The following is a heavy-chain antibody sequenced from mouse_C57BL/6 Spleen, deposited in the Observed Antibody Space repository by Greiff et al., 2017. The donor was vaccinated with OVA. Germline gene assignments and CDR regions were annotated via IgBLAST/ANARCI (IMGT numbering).Heavy chain of an antibody. V-gene: IGHV1-61*01. Sequence: QVHVKQPGAELVRPGSSVKLSCKASGYTFTSYWMDWVKQRPGQGLEWIGNIYPSDSETHYNQKFKDKATLTVDKSSSTAYMQLSSLTSEDSAVYYCARGGYYYGSSYYAMDYWGQGTSVTVSS. CDR3: ARGGYYYGSSYYAMDY. CDR2: IYPSDSET. D-gene: IGHD1-1*01. J-gene: IGHJ4*01. CDR1: GYTFTSYW.